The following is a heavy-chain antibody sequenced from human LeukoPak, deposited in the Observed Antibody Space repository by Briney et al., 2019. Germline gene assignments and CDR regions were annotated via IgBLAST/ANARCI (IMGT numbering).Heavy chain of an antibody. Sequence: PSETLSLTCAVSGASIDSHSWWSWVRQPPGKGLEWIGEIYHSGSTNYNPSLKSRVTISVDKSKNQFSLKLSSVTAADTAVYYCARYSGSYSGAEYFQHWGQGTLVTVSS. CDR3: ARYSGSYSGAEYFQH. CDR2: IYHSGST. CDR1: GASIDSHSW. D-gene: IGHD1-26*01. V-gene: IGHV4-4*02. J-gene: IGHJ1*01.